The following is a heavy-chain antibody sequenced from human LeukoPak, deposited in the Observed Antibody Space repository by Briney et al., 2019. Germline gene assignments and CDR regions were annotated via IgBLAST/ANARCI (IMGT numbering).Heavy chain of an antibody. V-gene: IGHV4-34*01. J-gene: IGHJ4*02. Sequence: KPSETLSLTCAVYGGSFIGYYWSWIRQPPGKGLEWIGEINHSGSTNYNPSLKSRVTISVDTSKNQFSLKLSSVTAADTAVYYCARGLIGYWGQGTLVTVSS. D-gene: IGHD2/OR15-2a*01. CDR2: INHSGST. CDR3: ARGLIGY. CDR1: GGSFIGYY.